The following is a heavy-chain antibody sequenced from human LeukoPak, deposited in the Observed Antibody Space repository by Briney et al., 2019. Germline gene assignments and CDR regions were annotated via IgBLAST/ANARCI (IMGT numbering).Heavy chain of an antibody. Sequence: GGSLRLSCAASGFTFSSYSMNWVRQAPGKGLEWVSSISSSSSYIYYADSVKGRFTISGDNAKNSLYLQMNSLRAEDTAVYYCAGSPPGYSSSWYNNDYWGQGTLVTVSS. CDR1: GFTFSSYS. CDR3: AGSPPGYSSSWYNNDY. CDR2: ISSSSSYI. V-gene: IGHV3-21*01. D-gene: IGHD6-13*01. J-gene: IGHJ4*02.